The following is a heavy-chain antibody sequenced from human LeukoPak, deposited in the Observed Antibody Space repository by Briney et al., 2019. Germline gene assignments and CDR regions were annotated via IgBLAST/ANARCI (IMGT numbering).Heavy chain of an antibody. Sequence: GGSLRLSCAASGFTFSSYWMHWVRQAPGKGLEYVSAISGNGGSTYYADSVKGRFTISRDNSKNTLHLQMSSLRTEDTAIYYCVKAQYDFWSGLDYWGQGTLVTVSS. D-gene: IGHD3-3*01. J-gene: IGHJ4*02. CDR3: VKAQYDFWSGLDY. CDR2: ISGNGGST. CDR1: GFTFSSYW. V-gene: IGHV3-64D*09.